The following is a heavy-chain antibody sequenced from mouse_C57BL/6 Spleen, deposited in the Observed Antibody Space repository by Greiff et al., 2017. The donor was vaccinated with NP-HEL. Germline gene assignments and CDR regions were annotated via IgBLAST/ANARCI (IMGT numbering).Heavy chain of an antibody. D-gene: IGHD2-1*01. CDR3: ARGGNYPYYYAMDY. CDR2: IDPSDSYT. Sequence: QVQLQQPGAELVRPGTSVKLSCKASGYTFTSYWMHWVKQRPGQGLEWIGVIDPSDSYTNYNQKFKGKATLTVDTSSSTAYMQLSSLTSEDSAVYYCARGGNYPYYYAMDYWGQGTSVTVSS. V-gene: IGHV1-59*01. J-gene: IGHJ4*01. CDR1: GYTFTSYW.